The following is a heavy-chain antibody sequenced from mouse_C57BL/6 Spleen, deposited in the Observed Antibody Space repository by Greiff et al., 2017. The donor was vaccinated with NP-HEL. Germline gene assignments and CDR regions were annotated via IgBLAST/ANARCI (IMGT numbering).Heavy chain of an antibody. CDR2: ISTYYGDA. J-gene: IGHJ4*01. CDR3: AREGITTVVASYYYAMDY. D-gene: IGHD1-1*01. CDR1: GYTFTDYA. V-gene: IGHV1-67*01. Sequence: VQLQQSGPELVRPGVSVKISCKGSGYTFTDYAMHWVKQSHAKSLEWIGVISTYYGDASYNQKFKDKATMTVDKSSSTAYMELARLTSEDSAVYYCAREGITTVVASYYYAMDYWGQGTSVTVSS.